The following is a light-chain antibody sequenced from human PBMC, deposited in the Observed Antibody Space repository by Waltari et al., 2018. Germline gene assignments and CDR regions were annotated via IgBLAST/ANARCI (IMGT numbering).Light chain of an antibody. CDR1: SSDVGTYNL. CDR3: CSYAGSSTWV. Sequence: QSALNPPAPVSGSPGQSITIPCTGTSSDVGTYNLFSWYQQHPGKAPKFMIYEVSKRPSGVSNRFSGSKSGNTASLTISGLQAEDEAAYYCCSYAGSSTWVFGGGTKLTVL. V-gene: IGLV2-23*02. CDR2: EVS. J-gene: IGLJ3*02.